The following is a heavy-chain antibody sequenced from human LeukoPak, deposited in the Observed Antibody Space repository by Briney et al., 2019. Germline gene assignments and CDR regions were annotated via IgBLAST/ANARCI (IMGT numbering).Heavy chain of an antibody. CDR1: GFTFSTYA. CDR3: AKGYQLLDAFDI. D-gene: IGHD2-2*01. V-gene: IGHV3-23*01. J-gene: IGHJ3*02. Sequence: PGGSLRLSCAASGFTFSTYAMSWVRQAPGKGLEWVSAISDSGSSTYYADSVKGRFTISRDNSKNTLYLQMNSLRAEDTAVYYCAKGYQLLDAFDIWGQGTMVTVSS. CDR2: ISDSGSST.